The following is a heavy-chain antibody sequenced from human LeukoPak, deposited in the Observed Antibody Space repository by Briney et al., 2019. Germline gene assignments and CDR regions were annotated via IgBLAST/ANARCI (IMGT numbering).Heavy chain of an antibody. CDR1: GGTFSSYA. CDR2: IIPIFGTA. Sequence: SVKVSSKASGGTFSSYAISWVRQAPGQGLEWMGGIIPIFGTANYAQKFQGRVTITTDESMSTAYMELSSLRSEDTAVYYCASGVGYSSSWYSHYYYMDVWGKGTTVTVSS. J-gene: IGHJ6*03. D-gene: IGHD6-13*01. CDR3: ASGVGYSSSWYSHYYYMDV. V-gene: IGHV1-69*05.